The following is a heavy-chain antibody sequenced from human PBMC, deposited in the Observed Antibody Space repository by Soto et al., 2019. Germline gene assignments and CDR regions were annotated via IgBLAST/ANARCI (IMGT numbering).Heavy chain of an antibody. CDR1: GFTFDDYA. J-gene: IGHJ4*02. Sequence: VQLVESGGGLVQPGRSLRLSCAASGFTFDDYAMHWVRRVPGKGLDWVSSISWKSNIIGYADSVKGRFTISRDNAKNSLYLQMNSLRPEDTALYYCAKGGPDGFCSGGRCYFDYWGQGTLVTVSS. CDR2: ISWKSNII. CDR3: AKGGPDGFCSGGRCYFDY. D-gene: IGHD2-15*01. V-gene: IGHV3-9*01.